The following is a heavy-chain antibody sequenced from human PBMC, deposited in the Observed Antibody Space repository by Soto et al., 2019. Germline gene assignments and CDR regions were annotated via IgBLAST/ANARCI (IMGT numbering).Heavy chain of an antibody. CDR3: ARDTTPSL. V-gene: IGHV4-59*01. Sequence: SETLSLTCTVSGASISSYYWSWIRQPPGKGLEWIGYVYYSGSTNYNPSLKSRVTISVDTSKNQFSLKLSSVTAADKAMYYCARDTTPSLWGQGTLVTVSS. J-gene: IGHJ4*02. D-gene: IGHD1-1*01. CDR2: VYYSGST. CDR1: GASISSYY.